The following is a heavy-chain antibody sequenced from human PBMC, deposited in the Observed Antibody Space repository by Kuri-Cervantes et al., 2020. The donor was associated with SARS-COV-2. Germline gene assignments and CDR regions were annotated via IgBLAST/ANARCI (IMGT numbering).Heavy chain of an antibody. Sequence: GGSLRLSCAPSGFTFSIYAMNWVRQGPRKGLEWVSGISSSGATTYYADSVKGRFTISRDNSKNTLYLQMDSLRADDTAVYYCVKDYYGSGINWIFDSWGQGALVTVSS. CDR3: VKDYYGSGINWIFDS. CDR1: GFTFSIYA. J-gene: IGHJ4*02. CDR2: ISSSGATT. D-gene: IGHD3-10*01. V-gene: IGHV3-23*01.